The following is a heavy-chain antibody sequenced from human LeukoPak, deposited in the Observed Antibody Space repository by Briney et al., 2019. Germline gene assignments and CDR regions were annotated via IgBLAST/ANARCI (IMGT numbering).Heavy chain of an antibody. D-gene: IGHD5-24*01. CDR2: IYSGGTT. J-gene: IGHJ3*02. V-gene: IGHV3-66*01. Sequence: GGSLRLSCAASGITVSSNYMSWVRQAPGKGLEWVSAIYSGGTTDSVDSVKGRFTISRDDSKNTLYLQMNSLRAEDTAVYYCVRASRQFQDAFDIWGQGTMVTVSS. CDR3: VRASRQFQDAFDI. CDR1: GITVSSNY.